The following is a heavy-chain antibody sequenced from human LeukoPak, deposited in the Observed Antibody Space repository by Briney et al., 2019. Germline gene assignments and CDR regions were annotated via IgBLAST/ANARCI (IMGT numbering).Heavy chain of an antibody. V-gene: IGHV4-30-4*02. CDR3: ARYCSSTKCPFDY. Sequence: SETLSPTCTVSGGSISSGDYYWSWIRQPPGKGLEWIGYIHYSGSTYYNPSLKSRVTISVDTSKNQFSLKLSSVTAADTAMYYCARYCSSTKCPFDYWGQGTLVTVSS. CDR1: GGSISSGDYY. D-gene: IGHD2-2*01. J-gene: IGHJ4*02. CDR2: IHYSGST.